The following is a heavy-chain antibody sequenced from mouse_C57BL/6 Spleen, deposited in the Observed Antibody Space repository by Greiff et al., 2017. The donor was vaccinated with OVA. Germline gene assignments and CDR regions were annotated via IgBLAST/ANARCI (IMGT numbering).Heavy chain of an antibody. D-gene: IGHD3-2*01. CDR2: IRLKSDNYAT. V-gene: IGHV6-3*01. CDR3: TTLTEGFAY. Sequence: EVKLEESGGGLVQPGGSMKLSCVASGFTFSNYWMNWVRQSPEKGLEWVAQIRLKSDNYATHYAESVKGRFTISRDDSKSSVYLQMNNLRAEDTGIYYCTTLTEGFAYWGQGTLVTVSA. CDR1: GFTFSNYW. J-gene: IGHJ3*01.